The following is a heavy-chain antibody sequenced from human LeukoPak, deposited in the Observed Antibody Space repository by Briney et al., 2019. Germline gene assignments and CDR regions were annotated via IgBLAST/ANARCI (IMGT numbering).Heavy chain of an antibody. CDR1: GFTFSSYG. D-gene: IGHD5-18*01. CDR3: AKDHRRRYSYGYPAEELGDY. Sequence: QPGRSLRLSCAASGFTFSSYGMHWVRQAPGEGLEWVAVISYDGSNKYYADSVKGRFTISRDNSKNTLYLQMNSLRAEDTAVYYCAKDHRRRYSYGYPAEELGDYWGQGTLVTVSS. J-gene: IGHJ4*02. CDR2: ISYDGSNK. V-gene: IGHV3-30*18.